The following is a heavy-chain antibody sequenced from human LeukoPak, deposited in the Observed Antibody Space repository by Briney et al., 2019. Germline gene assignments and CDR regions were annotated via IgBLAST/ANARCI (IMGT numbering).Heavy chain of an antibody. D-gene: IGHD5-18*01. CDR1: GFTSSNYW. V-gene: IGHV3-74*01. Sequence: GGSLRLSCAASGFTSSNYWMYWVRQAPGKGLVWVSHINSDGSSTTYADSVKGRFTISRDNAKNTLYLQMNSLRAEDTAVYYCARVRWDTVMGFDYWGQGTLVIVSS. J-gene: IGHJ4*02. CDR2: INSDGSST. CDR3: ARVRWDTVMGFDY.